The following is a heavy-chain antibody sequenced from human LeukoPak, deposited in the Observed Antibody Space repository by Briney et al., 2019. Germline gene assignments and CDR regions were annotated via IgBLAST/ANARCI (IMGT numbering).Heavy chain of an antibody. Sequence: PSETLSLTCTVSGGSISSYYWSWIRQPPGKGLEWIGYIYYSGSTNYNPSLKSRVTISVDTSKNQFSLKLSSVTAADTAVYYCARYSYGPIDYWGQGTLVTVSS. V-gene: IGHV4-59*08. D-gene: IGHD5-18*01. J-gene: IGHJ4*02. CDR2: IYYSGST. CDR1: GGSISSYY. CDR3: ARYSYGPIDY.